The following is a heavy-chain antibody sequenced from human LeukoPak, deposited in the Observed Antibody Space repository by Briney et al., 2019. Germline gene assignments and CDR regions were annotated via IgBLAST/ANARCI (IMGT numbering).Heavy chain of an antibody. CDR1: GYTFTVYG. V-gene: IGHV1-18*01. CDR3: ARMRFGEPLAY. Sequence: ASVKVSCKASGYTFTVYGISWVRQAPGQGLEWMGWISAYNGNTNYAQKLQGRVTMTTNTSTSTAYMELRNLRSDDTAVYYCARMRFGEPLAYWGQGTLVTVSS. CDR2: ISAYNGNT. J-gene: IGHJ4*02. D-gene: IGHD3-10*01.